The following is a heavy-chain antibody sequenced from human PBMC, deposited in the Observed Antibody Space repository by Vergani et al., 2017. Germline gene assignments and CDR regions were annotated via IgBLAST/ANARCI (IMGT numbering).Heavy chain of an antibody. CDR2: IYPADSDT. CDR3: ASLSGRDSSGSEYFDY. CDR1: EYSFGNYW. Sequence: EVALVQSGPEMRKPGESLKISCKGSEYSFGNYWIGGVRQIPGKGLEWMGIIYPADSDTRYSPTFQGQVTNSADKTISTAFLYWNSLKASDTAMYYCASLSGRDSSGSEYFDYWGQGGMVTVSS. J-gene: IGHJ4*02. D-gene: IGHD3-22*01. V-gene: IGHV5-51*03.